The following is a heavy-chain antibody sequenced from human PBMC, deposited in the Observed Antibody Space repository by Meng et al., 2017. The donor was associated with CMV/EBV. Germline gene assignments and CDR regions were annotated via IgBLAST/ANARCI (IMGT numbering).Heavy chain of an antibody. J-gene: IGHJ6*02. CDR3: ARKMYYYYYGMDV. CDR2: MNPKSGNT. V-gene: IGHV1-8*03. CDR1: GYPFTSYD. D-gene: IGHD5-24*01. Sequence: KASGYPFTSYDINWVRQATGQGLEWMGWMNPKSGNTGYAQKFQGRVTITRNTSISTAYMELSSLRSEDTAVYYCARKMYYYYYGMDVWGQGTTVTVSS.